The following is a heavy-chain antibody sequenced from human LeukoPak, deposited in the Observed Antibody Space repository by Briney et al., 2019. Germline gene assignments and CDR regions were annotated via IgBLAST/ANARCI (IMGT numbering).Heavy chain of an antibody. V-gene: IGHV5-51*01. J-gene: IGHJ5*02. CDR2: IYPGDSHT. CDR1: GYSFPNYW. Sequence: GESLKISCKGSGYSFPNYWIGWVRQMPGKGLEWMGIIYPGDSHTRYSPSFQDQVTISVNKSISTAYLQWSSLKASDTAMYYCARGPYAYTSSATLGSYNWFDPWGQGSLVTVSS. D-gene: IGHD2-2*02. CDR3: ARGPYAYTSSATLGSYNWFDP.